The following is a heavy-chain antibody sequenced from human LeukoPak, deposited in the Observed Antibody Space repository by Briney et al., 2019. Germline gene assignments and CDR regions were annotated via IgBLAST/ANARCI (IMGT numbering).Heavy chain of an antibody. J-gene: IGHJ4*02. CDR1: GFTFTSSA. Sequence: SVKVSCKASGFTFTSSAVQWVRQARGQRLEWIGWIVVGSGNTNYAQKFQERVTITRDMSTSTAYMELSSLRSEDTAVYYCAADRYYDFWSGYYTFDYWGQGTLVTVSS. D-gene: IGHD3-3*01. CDR2: IVVGSGNT. V-gene: IGHV1-58*01. CDR3: AADRYYDFWSGYYTFDY.